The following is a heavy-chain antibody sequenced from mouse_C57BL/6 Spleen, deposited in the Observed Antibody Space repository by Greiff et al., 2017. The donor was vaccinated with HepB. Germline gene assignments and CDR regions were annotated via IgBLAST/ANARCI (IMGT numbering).Heavy chain of an antibody. CDR1: GYTFTDYN. D-gene: IGHD2-3*01. CDR2: INPNNGGS. Sequence: EVQLQQSGPELVKPGASVKMSCKASGYTFTDYNMHWVKQSHGKSLEWIGYINPNNGGSSYNQKVKGKATLTVNKSSSTAYMELRSLTSEDSAVYYWAREMDTTTYVDYWGQGTTLTVSS. J-gene: IGHJ2*01. V-gene: IGHV1-22*01. CDR3: AREMDTTTYVDY.